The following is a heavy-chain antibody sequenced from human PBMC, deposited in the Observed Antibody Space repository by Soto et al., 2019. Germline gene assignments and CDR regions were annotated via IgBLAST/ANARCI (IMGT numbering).Heavy chain of an antibody. Sequence: GGSLRLSCAASGFTFSNAWMNWVRQAPGKGLEWVSAISGSGGSTYYADSVKGRFTVSRDNSKNTLYLQMNSLRAEDTAVYYCAKDEAYIWGSYRSDDAFDIWGQGTMVTVSS. V-gene: IGHV3-23*01. CDR3: AKDEAYIWGSYRSDDAFDI. CDR1: GFTFSNAW. CDR2: ISGSGGST. J-gene: IGHJ3*02. D-gene: IGHD3-16*02.